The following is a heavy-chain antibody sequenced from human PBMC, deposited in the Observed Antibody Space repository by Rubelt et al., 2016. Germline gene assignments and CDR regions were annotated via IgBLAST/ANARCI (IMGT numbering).Heavy chain of an antibody. D-gene: IGHD2-15*01. CDR2: INHSGST. V-gene: IGHV4-34*01. CDR3: ARFRCGGSCRPPNFYYYYGMDV. CDR1: GGSFSGYY. J-gene: IGHJ6*02. Sequence: QVQLQQWGAGLLKPSETLSLTCAVYGGSFSGYYWSWIRQPPGKGLEWVGEINHSGSTNYNPSLKSRVTIAVEPSKNQFSLKLSSVTAADTAVYYCARFRCGGSCRPPNFYYYYGMDVWGQGTTVTVSS.